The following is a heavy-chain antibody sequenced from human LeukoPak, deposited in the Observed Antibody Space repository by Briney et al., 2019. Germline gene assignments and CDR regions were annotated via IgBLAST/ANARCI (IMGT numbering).Heavy chain of an antibody. CDR1: GFTFSSYA. J-gene: IGHJ4*02. V-gene: IGHV3-23*01. CDR2: ISGSGGST. Sequence: PGGSLRLSCAASGFTFSSYAMSWVRQAPGKGLEWVSDISGSGGSTYYADSVKGRFTISRDNSKNTLYLQMNSLRAEDTAVYYCAKAGSWYGFLDYWGQGTLVTVSS. D-gene: IGHD6-13*01. CDR3: AKAGSWYGFLDY.